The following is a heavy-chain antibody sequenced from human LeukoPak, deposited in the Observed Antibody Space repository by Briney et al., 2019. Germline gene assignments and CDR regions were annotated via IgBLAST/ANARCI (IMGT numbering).Heavy chain of an antibody. CDR3: ARVAGWSQPHAFDI. CDR2: INHSGST. CDR1: GGSFSGYY. J-gene: IGHJ3*02. D-gene: IGHD2-15*01. V-gene: IGHV4-34*01. Sequence: SETLSLTCAVYGGSFSGYYWSWIRQPPGKGLEWIGEINHSGSTNYNPSLKSRVTISVDTSKNQFSLKLSSVTAADRAVYYCARVAGWSQPHAFDIWGQGTMVTVSS.